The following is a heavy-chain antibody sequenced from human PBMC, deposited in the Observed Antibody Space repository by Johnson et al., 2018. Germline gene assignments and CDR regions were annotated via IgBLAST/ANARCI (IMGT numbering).Heavy chain of an antibody. J-gene: IGHJ6*03. CDR3: ARDGSCGGDCYSTGDYMDV. V-gene: IGHV3-66*01. CDR1: GFTSSSNY. CDR2: IFSCGST. D-gene: IGHD2-21*02. Sequence: VQLVQSGGGLVQPGGSLRLSCAASGFTSSSNYINWVRQAPGKGLEGVSVIFSCGSTYDADSVKGRSTISRDNSKNTLYLQMNSLSSEDTAVYYCARDGSCGGDCYSTGDYMDVWGKGTTVTVSS.